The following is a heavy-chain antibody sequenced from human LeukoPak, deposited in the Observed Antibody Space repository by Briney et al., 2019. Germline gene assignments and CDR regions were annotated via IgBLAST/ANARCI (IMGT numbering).Heavy chain of an antibody. V-gene: IGHV1-69*06. CDR1: GGSFTSYA. Sequence: SVKVSCKASGGSFTSYAFSWVRQAPGQGLEWMGGVIPLFGTSHYAENFQGRLTLIADRSTSTVFMELMSLRSDDTAVYFCARGPNWAYFFDYWGQGTLLTVSS. CDR3: ARGPNWAYFFDY. D-gene: IGHD3-16*01. CDR2: VIPLFGTS. J-gene: IGHJ4*02.